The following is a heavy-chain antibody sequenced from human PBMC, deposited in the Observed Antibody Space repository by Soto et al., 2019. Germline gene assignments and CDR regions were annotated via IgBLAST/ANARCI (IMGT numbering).Heavy chain of an antibody. Sequence: SETLSLTCTVSGGSISSGGYYWIWIRQHPGKVLEWIGYIYYSGSTYYNPSLKSRVTISVDTSKNQFSLKLSSVTAADTAVYYCARGYSYGFMHFDYWGQGTLVTVSS. V-gene: IGHV4-31*03. J-gene: IGHJ4*02. CDR1: GGSISSGGYY. CDR2: IYYSGST. CDR3: ARGYSYGFMHFDY. D-gene: IGHD5-18*01.